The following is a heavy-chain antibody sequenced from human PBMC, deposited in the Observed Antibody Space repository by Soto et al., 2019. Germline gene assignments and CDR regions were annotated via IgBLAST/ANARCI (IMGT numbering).Heavy chain of an antibody. J-gene: IGHJ4*02. CDR2: ISVSGGST. D-gene: IGHD2-15*01. Sequence: GGSLRLSCAASGFTFSNYAMSWVRQAPGKGLEWVSGISVSGGSTYYADSVKGRFTISRDNSKNTLYVQMNSLRVDDTAVYYCAKDAGSVCSGGSCYFQALDSWGQGTLVTVSS. CDR1: GFTFSNYA. CDR3: AKDAGSVCSGGSCYFQALDS. V-gene: IGHV3-23*01.